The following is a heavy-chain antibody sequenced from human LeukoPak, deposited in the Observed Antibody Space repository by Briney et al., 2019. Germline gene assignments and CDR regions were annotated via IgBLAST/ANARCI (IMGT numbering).Heavy chain of an antibody. CDR1: GGSISSGGYY. V-gene: IGHV4-30-2*01. Sequence: SETLSLTCTVSGGSISSGGYYWSWIRQPPGKGLEWIGYIYHSGSTYYNPSLKSRVTISVDRSKNQFSLKPSSVTAADTAVYYCARGRLDYFDYWGQGTLVTVSS. J-gene: IGHJ4*02. CDR3: ARGRLDYFDY. CDR2: IYHSGST.